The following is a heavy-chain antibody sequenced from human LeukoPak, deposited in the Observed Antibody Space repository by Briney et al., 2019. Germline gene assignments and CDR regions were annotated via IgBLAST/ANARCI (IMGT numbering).Heavy chain of an antibody. CDR3: VRGRAGTGTTGTAYFDY. D-gene: IGHD1-1*01. J-gene: IGHJ4*02. CDR1: GFTFSSHG. CDR2: ISYDGSNK. V-gene: IGHV3-30*03. Sequence: GGSLRLSCAASGFTFSSHGMHWVRQAPGKGLEWVAVISYDGSNKYYADSVKGRFTISRDNSKNTLYLQMNSLRAEDTAVYYCVRGRAGTGTTGTAYFDYWGQGTLVTVSS.